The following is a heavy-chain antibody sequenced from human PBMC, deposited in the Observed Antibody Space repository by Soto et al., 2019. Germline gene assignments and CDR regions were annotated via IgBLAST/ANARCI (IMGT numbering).Heavy chain of an antibody. CDR1: GASITKYS. J-gene: IGHJ5*02. CDR3: ARLGCSDSSCYSKAPTLNWFDP. Sequence: PSETLSLTCTVSGASITKYSWTWIRQPPGKGLEWIGYIFYSGTTNYNPSLKSRVTISVDTSKNQFSLNLSSVTAADTAVYYCARLGCSDSSCYSKAPTLNWFDPWGQGTLVTVSS. D-gene: IGHD2-15*01. CDR2: IFYSGTT. V-gene: IGHV4-59*01.